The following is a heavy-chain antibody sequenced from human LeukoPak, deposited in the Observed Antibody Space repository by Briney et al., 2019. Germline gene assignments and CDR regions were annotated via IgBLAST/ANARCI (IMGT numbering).Heavy chain of an antibody. V-gene: IGHV3-23*01. Sequence: GSLRLSCAAAGFTFDNYAMTWVRQAPGKGLEWVSTISGSGDSTHYADSVKGRFTISRDNSKNTLYMQMNSLRVEDTAVYYCARALYDSSDSDAFDIWGQGTMVTVSS. CDR1: GFTFDNYA. CDR3: ARALYDSSDSDAFDI. CDR2: ISGSGDST. J-gene: IGHJ3*02. D-gene: IGHD3-22*01.